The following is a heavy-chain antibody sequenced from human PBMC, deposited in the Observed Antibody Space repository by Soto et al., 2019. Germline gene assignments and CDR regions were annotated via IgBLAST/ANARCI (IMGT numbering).Heavy chain of an antibody. J-gene: IGHJ6*03. CDR3: ARDFAELELRGDYMDV. CDR1: GYTFTSYG. Sequence: GASVKVSCKASGYTFTSYGISWVRQAPGQGLEWMGWISAYNGNTNYAQKLQGRVTMTTDTSTSTAYMELRSLRSDDTAVYYCARDFAELELRGDYMDVWGKGTTVTVSS. D-gene: IGHD1-7*01. CDR2: ISAYNGNT. V-gene: IGHV1-18*01.